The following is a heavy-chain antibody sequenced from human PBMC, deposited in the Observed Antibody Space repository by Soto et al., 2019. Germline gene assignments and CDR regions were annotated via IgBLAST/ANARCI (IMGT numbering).Heavy chain of an antibody. J-gene: IGHJ4*02. V-gene: IGHV1-3*01. CDR2: INAGNGNT. Sequence: QVQLVQSGAEVKKPGASVKVSCKASGYTFTSYAMHWVRQAPGQRLEWMGWINAGNGNTKYSQKFQGRVTITRVTSASTAYMELSSLRSEDTAVYYCARDPKMGAIYYWGQGTLVTVSS. D-gene: IGHD1-26*01. CDR1: GYTFTSYA. CDR3: ARDPKMGAIYY.